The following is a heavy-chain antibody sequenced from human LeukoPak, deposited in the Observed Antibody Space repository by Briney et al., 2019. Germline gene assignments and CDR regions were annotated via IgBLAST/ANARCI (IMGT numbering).Heavy chain of an antibody. V-gene: IGHV4-34*01. J-gene: IGHJ4*02. CDR1: GGSFSGYY. CDR3: ARSRRKDFPFDY. CDR2: TNHSGST. Sequence: PSETLSLTCAVYGGSFSGYYWSWIRQPPGKGLEWIGETNHSGSTNYNPSLKSRVTISVDTSKNQFSLKLSSVTAADTAVYYCARSRRKDFPFDYWGQGTLVTVSS.